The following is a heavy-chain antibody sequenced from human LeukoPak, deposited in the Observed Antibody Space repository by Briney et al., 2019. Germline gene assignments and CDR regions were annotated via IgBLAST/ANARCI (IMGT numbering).Heavy chain of an antibody. CDR1: GDSVSSNSAA. D-gene: IGHD6-13*01. J-gene: IGHJ5*02. CDR3: ARGTLLKGYSPLYNWFDP. Sequence: SLTLSLTCAISGDSVSSNSAAWNWIRQSPSRGLEWLGRTYYRSKWYNDYAVSVKSRITINPDTSKNQFSLQLNSVTPEDTAVYYCARGTLLKGYSPLYNWFDPWGQGTLVTVSS. CDR2: TYYRSKWYN. V-gene: IGHV6-1*01.